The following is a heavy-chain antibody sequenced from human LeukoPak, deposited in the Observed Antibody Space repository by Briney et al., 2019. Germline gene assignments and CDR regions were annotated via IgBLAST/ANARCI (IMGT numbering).Heavy chain of an antibody. Sequence: SETLSLTCAVYGGSFSGYYWSWIRQPPGKGLEWIGEINHSGSINYNPSLKSRVTISVDTSKNQFSLKLSSVTAADTAVYYCARSHTAMAPYYFDYWGQGTLVTVSS. J-gene: IGHJ4*02. CDR1: GGSFSGYY. CDR3: ARSHTAMAPYYFDY. D-gene: IGHD5-18*01. CDR2: INHSGSI. V-gene: IGHV4-34*01.